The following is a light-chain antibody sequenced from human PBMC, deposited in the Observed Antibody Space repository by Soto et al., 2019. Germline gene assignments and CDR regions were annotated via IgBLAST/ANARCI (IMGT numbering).Light chain of an antibody. CDR1: SSNIGASYD. CDR2: GNN. J-gene: IGLJ3*02. CDR3: QSFDNSLSVVV. V-gene: IGLV1-40*01. Sequence: QPVLTQPPSVSGAPGQRVTISCTGSSSNIGASYDIHWYQHLPRTAPKLLIYGNNNRPSGVPDRFSGSKSGTSASLAIAGLQAEDEAEYYCQSFDNSLSVVVFGGGTQLTVL.